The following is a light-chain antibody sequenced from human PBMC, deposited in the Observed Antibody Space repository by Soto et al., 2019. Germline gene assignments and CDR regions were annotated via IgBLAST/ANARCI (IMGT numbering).Light chain of an antibody. CDR2: AAS. CDR1: QSISSY. V-gene: IGKV1-39*01. Sequence: DIQVTQSPSSLSVSVGDRVTITCRASQSISSYLNWYQQKAGKAPKVLIYAASSLQSGVPSRFSGSGSGTDFTLTISSLQPEDVATYYCQVTYSYFRLTFGGGTKVEI. J-gene: IGKJ4*01. CDR3: QVTYSYFRLT.